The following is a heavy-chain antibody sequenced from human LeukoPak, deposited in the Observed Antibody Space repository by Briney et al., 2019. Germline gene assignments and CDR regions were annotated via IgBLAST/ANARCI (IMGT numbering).Heavy chain of an antibody. CDR3: ARRRTLDY. CDR1: GGSFSGYY. Sequence: SETLSLTCAVYGGSFSGYYWSWIRQPPGKGLEWIGEINHSGSTNYNPSLKSRVTISVDTSKNQFSLKLSSVTAADTAVYYCARRRTLDYWGQGTLVTVSS. V-gene: IGHV4-34*01. CDR2: INHSGST. J-gene: IGHJ4*02. D-gene: IGHD2-2*01.